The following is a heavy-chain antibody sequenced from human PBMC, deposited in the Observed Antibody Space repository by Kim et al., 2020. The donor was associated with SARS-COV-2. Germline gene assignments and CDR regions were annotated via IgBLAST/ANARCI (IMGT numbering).Heavy chain of an antibody. Sequence: SQTLSLTCAISGDSVSSNSAAWNWIRQSPSRGLEWLGRTYYRSKWYNDYAVSVKSRITINPDTSKNQFSLQLNSVTPEDTAVYYCAREYTVTTPYYYYYYYMDVWGKGTTVTVSS. V-gene: IGHV6-1*01. D-gene: IGHD4-17*01. J-gene: IGHJ6*03. CDR2: TYYRSKWYN. CDR1: GDSVSSNSAA. CDR3: AREYTVTTPYYYYYYYMDV.